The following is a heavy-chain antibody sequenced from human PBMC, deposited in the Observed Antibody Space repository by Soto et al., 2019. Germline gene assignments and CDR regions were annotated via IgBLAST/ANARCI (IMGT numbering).Heavy chain of an antibody. CDR2: ISGSGGTT. J-gene: IGHJ4*02. CDR3: AKATYSDFWSGSGPFDY. D-gene: IGHD3-3*01. V-gene: IGHV3-23*01. CDR1: GFTFSGYA. Sequence: GGSLRLSCEASGFTFSGYAMSWVRQDPGKGLEWVTAISGSGGTTYYADSVKGRFTVSRDNSKNTLYLQMNSLRAEDTALYYCAKATYSDFWSGSGPFDYWGQGTLVIVSS.